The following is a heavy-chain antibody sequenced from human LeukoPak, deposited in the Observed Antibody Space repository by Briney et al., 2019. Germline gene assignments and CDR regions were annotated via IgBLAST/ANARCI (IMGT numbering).Heavy chain of an antibody. CDR2: IYYSGST. V-gene: IGHV4-39*02. CDR1: GGSLSSSSYY. D-gene: IGHD1-7*01. J-gene: IGHJ3*02. CDR3: ARDWYNWNYEGGAAFDI. Sequence: SETLSLTCTVSGGSLSSSSYYWGWIRQPPGKGLEWIGSIYYSGSTYYNPSLKSRVTISVDTSKNQFSLKLSSVTAADTAVYYCARDWYNWNYEGGAAFDIWGQGTMVTVSS.